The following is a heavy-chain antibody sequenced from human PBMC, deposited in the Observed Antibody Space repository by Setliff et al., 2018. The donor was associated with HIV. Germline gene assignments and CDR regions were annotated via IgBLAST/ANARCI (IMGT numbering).Heavy chain of an antibody. J-gene: IGHJ6*03. V-gene: IGHV4-59*01. D-gene: IGHD4-4*01. Sequence: TLSLTCTVSGDSISDYYWTWIRQPPGKGLEWIGYIYYSGSTNYNPSLKSRVTISVDTSKNQFSLKLTSLTAADTAVYYCARAYDYSNYFHYYMDVWGKGTTVTVSS. CDR1: GDSISDYY. CDR3: ARAYDYSNYFHYYMDV. CDR2: IYYSGST.